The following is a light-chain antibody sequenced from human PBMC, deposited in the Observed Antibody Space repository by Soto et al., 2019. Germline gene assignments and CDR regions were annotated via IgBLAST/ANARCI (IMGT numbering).Light chain of an antibody. J-gene: IGKJ3*01. CDR1: QSISSY. CDR2: SAS. V-gene: IGKV1-39*01. CDR3: QQSYNGPVT. Sequence: DIQMTQSPSSLSASVGDRVTVTCRAGQSISSYLNWYQQRPGQATKLLIYSASTLQTGVPSRFSGSGSGTDFTLTISSLQPEDFATYYYQQSYNGPVTVGPGTKVDSK.